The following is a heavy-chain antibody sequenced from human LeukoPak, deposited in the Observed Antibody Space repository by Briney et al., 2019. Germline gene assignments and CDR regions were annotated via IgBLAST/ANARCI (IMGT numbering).Heavy chain of an antibody. J-gene: IGHJ5*02. D-gene: IGHD3-22*01. CDR2: TYYNGST. CDR3: AEYYYDSSGYNDWFDP. CDR1: GGSITSHY. V-gene: IGHV4-59*11. Sequence: SETLSLTCTVSGGSITSHYWTWIRQPPGKGLEWIGYTYYNGSTNYNPSLKSRVTISVDTSKNQFSLKLSSVTAADTAVYYCAEYYYDSSGYNDWFDPWGQGTLVTVSS.